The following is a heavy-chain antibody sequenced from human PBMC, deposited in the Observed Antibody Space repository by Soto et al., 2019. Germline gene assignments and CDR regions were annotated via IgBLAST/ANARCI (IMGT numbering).Heavy chain of an antibody. J-gene: IGHJ3*02. V-gene: IGHV4-39*01. CDR3: ARQGIVVVPAAIYDAFDI. CDR1: GGSISSSSYY. Sequence: SETLSLTCTVSGGSISSSSYYWGWIRQPPGKGLEWIGSIYYSGSTYYTPSLKSRVTISVDTSKNQFSLKLSSVTAADTAVYYCARQGIVVVPAAIYDAFDIWGQGTMVTVSS. D-gene: IGHD2-2*02. CDR2: IYYSGST.